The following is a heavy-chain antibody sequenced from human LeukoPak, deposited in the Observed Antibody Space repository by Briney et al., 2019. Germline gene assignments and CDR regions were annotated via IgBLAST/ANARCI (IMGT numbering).Heavy chain of an antibody. CDR1: GGSFSGYY. V-gene: IGHV4-34*01. CDR3: ARQHTWTYYYDSSGHIDY. Sequence: NPSETLSLTCAVYGGSFSGYYWSWIRQPPGKGLEWIGEINHSGSTNYNPSLKSRVTISVDTSKNQFSLKLSSVTAADTAVYYCARQHTWTYYYDSSGHIDYWGQGTLVTVSS. D-gene: IGHD3-22*01. J-gene: IGHJ4*02. CDR2: INHSGST.